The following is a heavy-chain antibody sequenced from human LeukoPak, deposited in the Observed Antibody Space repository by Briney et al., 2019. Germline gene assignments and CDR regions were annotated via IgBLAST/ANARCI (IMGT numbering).Heavy chain of an antibody. CDR3: ARDKIGSSAEGFDY. CDR1: GGSISSSSYY. V-gene: IGHV4-39*07. Sequence: SETLSLTCTVSGGSISSSSYYWGWLRQPPGKGLEWIGSIYYSGSTYYNPSLKSRVTISVDTSKNQFSLKLSSVTAADTAVYYCARDKIGSSAEGFDYWGQGTLVTVSS. J-gene: IGHJ4*02. CDR2: IYYSGST. D-gene: IGHD6-6*01.